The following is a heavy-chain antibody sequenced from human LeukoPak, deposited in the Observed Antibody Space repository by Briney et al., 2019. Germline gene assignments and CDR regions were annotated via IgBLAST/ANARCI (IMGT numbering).Heavy chain of an antibody. CDR2: ISGSGGST. V-gene: IGHV3-23*01. CDR1: GFTFSSYA. D-gene: IGHD3-3*01. J-gene: IGHJ2*01. Sequence: PGGSLRLSCAASGFTFSSYAMSWVRQAPGKGLGWVSAISGSGGSTYYADSVKGRFTISRDNSKNTLYLQMNSLRAEDTAVYYCAKDPQGTIFGTYWYFDLWGRGTLVTVSS. CDR3: AKDPQGTIFGTYWYFDL.